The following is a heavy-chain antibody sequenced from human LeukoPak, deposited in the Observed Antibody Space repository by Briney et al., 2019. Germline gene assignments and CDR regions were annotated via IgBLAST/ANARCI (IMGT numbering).Heavy chain of an antibody. Sequence: PGGSLRLSCAASGFTFSNYCMHWVRQAPGKGLEWVSRISSDGTCTCYADSVKGRFTISRDNAKNTLYLQMNSLRDEDTAVYYCVRTSSGIYNYWSGSFHKDYFYYMDAWGEGTTVTVSS. CDR1: GFTFSNYC. CDR3: VRTSSGIYNYWSGSFHKDYFYYMDA. CDR2: ISSDGTCT. J-gene: IGHJ6*03. D-gene: IGHD3-3*01. V-gene: IGHV3-74*01.